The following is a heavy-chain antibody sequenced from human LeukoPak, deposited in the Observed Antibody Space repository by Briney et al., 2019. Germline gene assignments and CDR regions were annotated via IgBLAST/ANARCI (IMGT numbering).Heavy chain of an antibody. J-gene: IGHJ4*02. Sequence: SETLFLTCTVSGGSISSYYWSWIRQPPGKGLEWIGYIYYSGSTNYNPSLKSRVTISVDTSKNQFSLKLSSVTAADTAVYYCARDPTQIQNYYDSSGYPVWGQGTLVTVSS. CDR1: GGSISSYY. CDR2: IYYSGST. V-gene: IGHV4-59*12. CDR3: ARDPTQIQNYYDSSGYPV. D-gene: IGHD3-22*01.